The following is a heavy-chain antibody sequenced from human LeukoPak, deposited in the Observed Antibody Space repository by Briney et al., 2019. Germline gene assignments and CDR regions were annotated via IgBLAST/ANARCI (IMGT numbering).Heavy chain of an antibody. Sequence: PSETLSLTCTISGGSIGSYYGSWIRQPPGKGLEWMGYIYDSGSTIYNASLKSRVTASIDRSKNKISLKLSFVTAADTAVYYCATVGVAVPTTMRYYYMHVWGKGTTVTVSS. CDR1: GGSIGSYY. CDR2: IYDSGST. J-gene: IGHJ6*03. D-gene: IGHD2-21*01. V-gene: IGHV4-59*01. CDR3: ATVGVAVPTTMRYYYMHV.